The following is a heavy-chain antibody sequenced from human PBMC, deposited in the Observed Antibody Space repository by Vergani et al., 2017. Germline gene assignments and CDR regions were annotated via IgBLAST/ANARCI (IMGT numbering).Heavy chain of an antibody. CDR2: IIPIFGTA. J-gene: IGHJ6*03. CDR1: GGTFSSYA. CDR3: AGGIICGGDCYRYYYYYYMDV. V-gene: IGHV1-69*01. Sequence: QVQLVQSGAEVNKPGSSVKVSCKASGGTFSSYAISWVRQAPGQGLEWMGGIIPIFGTANYAQKFQGRGTITADESTSTAYMELSSLRSEDTAVYYCAGGIICGGDCYRYYYYYYMDVWGKGTTVTVSS. D-gene: IGHD2-21*02.